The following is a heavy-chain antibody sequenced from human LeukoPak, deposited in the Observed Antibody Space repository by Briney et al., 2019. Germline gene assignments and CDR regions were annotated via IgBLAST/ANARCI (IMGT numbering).Heavy chain of an antibody. J-gene: IGHJ3*02. Sequence: GGSLRLSCAASGFTFSSYSMNWVRQAPGKGLEWVSYFSSSGSTINYADSVKGRFTISRDNAKNSLYLQMDSLRDEDTAVYYCAREGVMTAYDDAFDIWGQGTMVTVSS. CDR1: GFTFSSYS. CDR2: FSSSGSTI. CDR3: AREGVMTAYDDAFDI. D-gene: IGHD2-21*02. V-gene: IGHV3-48*02.